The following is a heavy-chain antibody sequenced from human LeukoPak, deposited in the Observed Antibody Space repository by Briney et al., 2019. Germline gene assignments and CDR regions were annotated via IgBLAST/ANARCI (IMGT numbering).Heavy chain of an antibody. CDR3: ARVSSRYFDY. CDR2: ISSNGRTI. J-gene: IGHJ4*02. V-gene: IGHV3-48*01. CDR1: GFIFSNYN. Sequence: PGESLKISCKGSGFIFSNYNTNWVRQAPGKGLEWLSYISSNGRTIYYADSVRGRFTISRDNAKNSLYLQMNSLRAEDTAVYYCARVSSRYFDYWGQGTLVTVSS.